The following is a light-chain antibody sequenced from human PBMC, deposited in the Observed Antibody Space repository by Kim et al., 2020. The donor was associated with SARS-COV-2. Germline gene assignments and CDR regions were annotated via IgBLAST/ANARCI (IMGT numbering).Light chain of an antibody. V-gene: IGKV3-11*01. CDR2: DPA. Sequence: TLSLSPGETALLARSACQNLLIHVPWYQHTPAQAPRLLIYDPAPWATGIPARFRGSGSGAAFTLTISSLELEDFAVYSGQQRDGYTLGRGTTLEI. CDR3: QQRDGYT. CDR1: QNLLIH. J-gene: IGKJ2*01.